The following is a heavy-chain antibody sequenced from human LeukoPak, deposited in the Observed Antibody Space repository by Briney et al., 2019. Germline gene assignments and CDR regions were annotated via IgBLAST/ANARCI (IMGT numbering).Heavy chain of an antibody. J-gene: IGHJ4*02. CDR2: SSGSGGST. V-gene: IGHV3-23*01. CDR3: AKDHWPPAVAGLFDY. CDR1: GFTFSSYA. D-gene: IGHD6-19*01. Sequence: GGSLRLSCAASGFTFSSYAMSWVRQAPGKGLEWVSASSGSGGSTYYADSVKGRFTISRDNSKNTLYLQMNSLRAEDTAVYYCAKDHWPPAVAGLFDYWGQGTLVTVSS.